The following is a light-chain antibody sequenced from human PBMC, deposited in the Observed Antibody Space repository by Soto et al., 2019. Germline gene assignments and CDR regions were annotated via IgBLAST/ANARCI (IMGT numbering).Light chain of an antibody. CDR1: SSDVGSYNL. CDR3: CSYAGSSTSVV. J-gene: IGLJ2*01. V-gene: IGLV2-23*01. CDR2: EGS. Sequence: HSVLTQPASVSGSPGQSITLSCTGTSSDVGSYNLVSWYQQHPGKAHKLMIYEGSKRPSGVSKRFSGSKSGNTASLTISGLQAEDEADYYCCSYAGSSTSVVFGGGTKLAVL.